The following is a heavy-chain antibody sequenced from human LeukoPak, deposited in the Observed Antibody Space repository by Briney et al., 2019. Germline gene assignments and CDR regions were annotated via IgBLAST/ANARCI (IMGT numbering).Heavy chain of an antibody. D-gene: IGHD2-21*02. CDR1: GFTFSTYW. Sequence: GGSLRLSCAASGFTFSTYWMNWYRQAPGKGLEWVGNINQDASEINYVDSVRGRFTISGDNAKNSLHLQMNSLRAEDTAVYYCTTDRDNSDWQKRFDSWGQGTLVTVSS. CDR2: INQDASEI. V-gene: IGHV3-7*01. J-gene: IGHJ4*02. CDR3: TTDRDNSDWQKRFDS.